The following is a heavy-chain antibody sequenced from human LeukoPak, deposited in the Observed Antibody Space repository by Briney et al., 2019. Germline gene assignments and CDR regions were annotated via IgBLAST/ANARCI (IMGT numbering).Heavy chain of an antibody. CDR2: ISDSGGST. V-gene: IGHV3-23*01. Sequence: GGSLRLSCAASGFTFSSYAMSWVRQAPGKGLEWVSSISDSGGSTYYADSVKGRFTISRDNSKNTLYLQMNSLRAEDTAVYYCAKDKLWFGELHAPYYFDYWGQGTLVTVSS. CDR3: AKDKLWFGELHAPYYFDY. J-gene: IGHJ4*02. CDR1: GFTFSSYA. D-gene: IGHD3-10*01.